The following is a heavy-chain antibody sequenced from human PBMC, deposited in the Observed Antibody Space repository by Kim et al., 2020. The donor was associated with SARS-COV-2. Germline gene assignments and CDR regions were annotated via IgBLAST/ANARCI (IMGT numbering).Heavy chain of an antibody. Sequence: SETLSLTCTVSGGSISSYYWSWIRQPPGKGLEWIGYIYYSGSTNYNPSLKSRVTISVDTSKNQFSLKLSSVTAAGTAVYYCARGGDVWTLNGDWFDPWGQGTLDTVSS. CDR1: GGSISSYY. CDR3: ARGGDVWTLNGDWFDP. D-gene: IGHD3-16*01. CDR2: IYYSGST. J-gene: IGHJ5*02. V-gene: IGHV4-59*01.